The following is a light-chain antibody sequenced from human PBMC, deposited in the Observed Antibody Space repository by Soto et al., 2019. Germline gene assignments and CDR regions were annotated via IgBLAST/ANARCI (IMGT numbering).Light chain of an antibody. CDR1: RSNIGSNT. Sequence: QSALTQPPSVSGTPGQRVTVSCSGGRSNIGSNTVHWYQQLPGAAPKLLIYRDNQRPSGVPDRFAASKSGTSASLAISGLQSEDEGDYYCAAWDDSHNVRDVFGTGTKVTVL. V-gene: IGLV1-44*01. CDR3: AAWDDSHNVRDV. CDR2: RDN. J-gene: IGLJ1*01.